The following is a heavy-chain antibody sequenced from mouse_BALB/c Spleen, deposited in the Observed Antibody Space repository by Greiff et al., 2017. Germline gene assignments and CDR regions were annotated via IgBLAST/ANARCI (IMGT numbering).Heavy chain of an antibody. Sequence: VQLKQSGPSLVKPSQTLSLTCSVTGDSITSGYWNWIRKFPGNKLEYMGYISYSGSTYYNPSLKSRISITRDTSKNQYYLQLNSVTTEDTATYYCATPLYGSSSPWFAYWGQGTLVTVSA. CDR3: ATPLYGSSSPWFAY. J-gene: IGHJ3*01. CDR1: GDSITSGY. V-gene: IGHV3-8*02. D-gene: IGHD1-1*01. CDR2: ISYSGST.